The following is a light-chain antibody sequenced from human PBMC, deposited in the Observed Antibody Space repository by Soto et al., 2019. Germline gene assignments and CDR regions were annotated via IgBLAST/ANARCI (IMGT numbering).Light chain of an antibody. V-gene: IGLV2-11*01. CDR1: NSDVGGYNY. CDR2: GVS. Sequence: QSVLTQPRSVSGSPGQSVTISCTGTNSDVGGYNYVSWYQQYPGKAPKLMISGVSERPSGVPDRFSGSKSGNTASLTISGLQAEDEADYYCCSYVDTDTWVLGGGTKVTVL. J-gene: IGLJ3*02. CDR3: CSYVDTDTWV.